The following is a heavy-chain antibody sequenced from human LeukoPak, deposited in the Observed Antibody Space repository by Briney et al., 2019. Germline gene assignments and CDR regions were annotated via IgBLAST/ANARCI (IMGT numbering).Heavy chain of an antibody. CDR3: ARGPLLRFLEWLSPFDY. CDR2: INHSGST. D-gene: IGHD3-3*01. V-gene: IGHV4-34*01. Sequence: SETLSLTCAVYGGSFSGYYWSWIRQPPGKGLEWIGEINHSGSTNYNPSLKSRVTIPVDTSKNQFSLKLSSVTAADTAVYYCARGPLLRFLEWLSPFDYWGQGTLVTVSS. J-gene: IGHJ4*02. CDR1: GGSFSGYY.